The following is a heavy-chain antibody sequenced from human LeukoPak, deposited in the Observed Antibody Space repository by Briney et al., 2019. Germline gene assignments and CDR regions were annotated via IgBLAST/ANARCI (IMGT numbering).Heavy chain of an antibody. CDR1: GFTFSSYA. D-gene: IGHD3-16*01. CDR2: ISGSGGST. Sequence: GGSLRLSCAASGFTFSSYAMSWVRQAPGKGLEWVSAISGSGGSTYYADSVKGRFTISRDNSRNTLYLQMNSLRAEDTAGYYCAKGRWGSETFHTWDYWGQGTLVTVSS. CDR3: AKGRWGSETFHTWDY. J-gene: IGHJ4*02. V-gene: IGHV3-23*01.